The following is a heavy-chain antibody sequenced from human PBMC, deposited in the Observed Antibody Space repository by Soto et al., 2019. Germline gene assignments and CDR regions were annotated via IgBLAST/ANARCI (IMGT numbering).Heavy chain of an antibody. CDR2: IYYSGNT. Sequence: SETLSLTCTVSGDSISSGDYYWSWIRQPPGKGLEWIGCIYYSGNTYYNPSLKRRFSISADKSISTAYLQWSSLKASDTAMYYCARRVYGYSYAEWGQGTLVTVSS. CDR3: ARRVYGYSYAE. CDR1: GDSISSGDYY. D-gene: IGHD5-18*01. V-gene: IGHV4-30-4*01. J-gene: IGHJ4*02.